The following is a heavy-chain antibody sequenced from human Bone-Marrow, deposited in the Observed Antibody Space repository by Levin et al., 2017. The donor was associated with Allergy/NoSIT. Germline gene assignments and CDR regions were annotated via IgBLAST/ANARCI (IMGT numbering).Heavy chain of an antibody. Sequence: RGESLKISCEGSGYGFSSYWISWVRQMPGKGLEWMGRIDPSDSQISYSPSFQGHVTISTDKSFSTAYLQWSSLKASDTAIYYCARHRSSSWYDFWGQGTLVTVSS. D-gene: IGHD6-13*01. V-gene: IGHV5-10-1*01. CDR1: GYGFSSYW. CDR3: ARHRSSSWYDF. J-gene: IGHJ5*01. CDR2: IDPSDSQI.